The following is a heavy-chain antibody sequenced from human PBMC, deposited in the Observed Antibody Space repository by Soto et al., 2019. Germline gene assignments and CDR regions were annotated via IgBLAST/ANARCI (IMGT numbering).Heavy chain of an antibody. CDR3: ARDSDIVVVPPDAFDI. Sequence: ASVKVSCKASGYTFTSYGISWVRQAHGQGLEWMGWISAYNGNTNYAQKLQGRVTMTTDTSTSTAYMELRSLRSDDTAVYYCARDSDIVVVPPDAFDIWGQGTMVTVSS. V-gene: IGHV1-18*01. CDR1: GYTFTSYG. CDR2: ISAYNGNT. J-gene: IGHJ3*02. D-gene: IGHD2-2*01.